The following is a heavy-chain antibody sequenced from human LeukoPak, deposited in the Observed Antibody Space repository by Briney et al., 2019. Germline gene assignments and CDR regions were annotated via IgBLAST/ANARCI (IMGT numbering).Heavy chain of an antibody. D-gene: IGHD4-17*01. Sequence: SQTLSLTCTVSGGSISSGSYYWRWLRPPAGKGLEWIGRIYTSGSTNYNPSLKSRVTMSVDTSKNQFSLKLSSVTAADTAVYYCARGYPRGGDYDYFDYWGQGTLVTVSS. V-gene: IGHV4-61*02. J-gene: IGHJ4*02. CDR3: ARGYPRGGDYDYFDY. CDR1: GGSISSGSYY. CDR2: IYTSGST.